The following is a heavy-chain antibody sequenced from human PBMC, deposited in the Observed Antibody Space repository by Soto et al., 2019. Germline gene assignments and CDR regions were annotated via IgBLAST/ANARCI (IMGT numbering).Heavy chain of an antibody. CDR1: GFTFSSYA. CDR2: ISSNGGRT. V-gene: IGHV3-64*01. J-gene: IGHJ4*02. Sequence: EVQLVESGGGLVQPGGSLRLSCAASGFTFSSYAMHWVRQAPGKGLEYVSAISSNGGRTYYANSVKGRFTISRDNSKNTLYLQMGSLRAEDMAVYYCAREPGASIAAHYYFDYWGQGTLVTVAS. CDR3: AREPGASIAAHYYFDY. D-gene: IGHD6-6*01.